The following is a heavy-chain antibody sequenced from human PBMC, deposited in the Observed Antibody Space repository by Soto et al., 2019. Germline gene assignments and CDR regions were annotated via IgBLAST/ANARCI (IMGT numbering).Heavy chain of an antibody. J-gene: IGHJ3*02. CDR2: ISAYNGNT. CDR1: GYTFTSYG. Sequence: GASVKVSCKASGYTFTSYGISWVRQAPGQGLEWMGWISAYNGNTNYAQKLQGRVTMTTDTSTSTAYKELRSLRSDNTAVYYCARDLFCSGGSGYSELGDAFDIWGQGTMVTVSS. D-gene: IGHD2-15*01. CDR3: ARDLFCSGGSGYSELGDAFDI. V-gene: IGHV1-18*01.